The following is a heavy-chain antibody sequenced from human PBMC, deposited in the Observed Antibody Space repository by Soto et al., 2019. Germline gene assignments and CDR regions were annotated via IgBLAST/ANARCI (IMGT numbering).Heavy chain of an antibody. CDR2: ISGDGAIT. Sequence: VQVLESGGGSVQPGESLRLSCAASGFTFSSFALNWVRQAPGKGLEWVSGISGDGAITYYADSVRGRFTISRHNSKNTLFLQMNTLRAEDTGIYYCTKAGEVFGSVDYWGRGTLVTVSS. CDR1: GFTFSSFA. V-gene: IGHV3-23*01. D-gene: IGHD3-10*01. CDR3: TKAGEVFGSVDY. J-gene: IGHJ4*02.